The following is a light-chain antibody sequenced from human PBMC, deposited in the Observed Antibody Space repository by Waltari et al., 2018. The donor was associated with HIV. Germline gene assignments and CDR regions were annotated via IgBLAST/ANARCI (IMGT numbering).Light chain of an antibody. V-gene: IGKV2-29*02. CDR2: EVS. CDR3: MQNVQMPVT. CDR1: QSLVRSAGKTS. J-gene: IGKJ4*01. Sequence: IVMTQTPLSLSVTPGQTASIPCQSSQSLVRSAGKTSFHWFLQKPGQSPQLLNHEVSGRFSGVPDRFSGSGSGTDFTLKISRVEADDVGVYYCMQNVQMPVTFGGGTKVEI.